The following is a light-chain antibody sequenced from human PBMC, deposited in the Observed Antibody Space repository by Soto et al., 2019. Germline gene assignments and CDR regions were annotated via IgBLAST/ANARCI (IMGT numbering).Light chain of an antibody. CDR3: QQYNNWFSIN. V-gene: IGKV3-15*01. CDR1: QSVSTN. J-gene: IGKJ5*01. CDR2: DTY. Sequence: ELVRTRSHAPISVSPVSLSPSSVNSSQSVSTNLAWYQQKPGLAPRLVIYDTYIRATGIPARFSGSGSGTEFTLTIRSLQSEDFGVYYCQQYNNWFSINCGQGTRRDIK.